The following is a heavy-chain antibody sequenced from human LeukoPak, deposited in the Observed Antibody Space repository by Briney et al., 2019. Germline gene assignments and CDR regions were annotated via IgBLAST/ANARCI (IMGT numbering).Heavy chain of an antibody. V-gene: IGHV4-39*07. Sequence: SETLSLTCTVSGGSISSSSYYWGWIRQPPGKGLEWIGSIYYSGSTYYNPSLKSRVTISVDTSKSQFSLKLSSVTAADTAVYYCARVLGDYYYYYYMDVWGKGTTVTVSS. J-gene: IGHJ6*03. D-gene: IGHD6-13*01. CDR3: ARVLGDYYYYYYMDV. CDR2: IYYSGST. CDR1: GGSISSSSYY.